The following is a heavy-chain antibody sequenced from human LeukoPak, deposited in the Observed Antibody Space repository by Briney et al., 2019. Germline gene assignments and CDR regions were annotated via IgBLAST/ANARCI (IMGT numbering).Heavy chain of an antibody. CDR1: GYTFTGYY. J-gene: IGHJ4*02. CDR3: AAGPPPYCSGGSCYSDGTVFDY. D-gene: IGHD2-15*01. CDR2: INPNSGGT. V-gene: IGHV1-2*02. Sequence: ASVKVSCKASGYTFTGYYMHWVRQAPGQGLEWMGWINPNSGGTNYAQKFQGRVTMTRDTSINTAYMELSSLRSEDTAVYYCAAGPPPYCSGGSCYSDGTVFDYWGQGTLVTVSS.